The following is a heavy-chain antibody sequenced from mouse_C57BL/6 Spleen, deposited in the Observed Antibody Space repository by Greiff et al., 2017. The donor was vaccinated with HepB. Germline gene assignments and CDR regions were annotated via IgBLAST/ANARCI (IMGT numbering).Heavy chain of an antibody. CDR2: IDPSDSYT. Sequence: QVQLQQPGAELVKPGASVKLSCKASGYTFTSYWMQWVKQRPGQGLEWIGEIDPSDSYTNYNQKFKGKATLTVDTSSSTAYMQLSSLTSEDSAVYYCARKGQLRPFDVWGTGTTVTVSS. J-gene: IGHJ1*03. V-gene: IGHV1-50*01. D-gene: IGHD3-2*02. CDR1: GYTFTSYW. CDR3: ARKGQLRPFDV.